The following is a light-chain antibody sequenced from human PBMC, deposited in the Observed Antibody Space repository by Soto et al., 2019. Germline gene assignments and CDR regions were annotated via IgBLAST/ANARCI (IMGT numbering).Light chain of an antibody. V-gene: IGKV3-20*01. Sequence: EFVLTQSPGTLSLSPGERATLSCRASQTVRNNYLAWYQQKPGQAPRLLIYDASSRATGIPDRFSGGGSGTDFTLTISRLEPDDFAVYYCQQFSSYPLTFGGGTKMDIK. CDR3: QQFSSYPLT. CDR1: QTVRNNY. J-gene: IGKJ4*01. CDR2: DAS.